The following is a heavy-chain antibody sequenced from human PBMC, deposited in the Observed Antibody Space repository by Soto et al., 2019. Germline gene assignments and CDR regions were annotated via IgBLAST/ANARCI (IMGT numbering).Heavy chain of an antibody. CDR1: GYTFTSYG. CDR2: ISAYNGNT. V-gene: IGHV1-18*01. CDR3: ARDRCGGDCFPHWFDP. Sequence: RASVKVSCKASGYTFTSYGISWVRQAPGQGLEWMGWISAYNGNTNYAQKLQGRVTMTTDTSTSTAHMELRSLRSDDTAVYCCARDRCGGDCFPHWFDPWGQGTLVTVSS. J-gene: IGHJ5*02. D-gene: IGHD2-21*02.